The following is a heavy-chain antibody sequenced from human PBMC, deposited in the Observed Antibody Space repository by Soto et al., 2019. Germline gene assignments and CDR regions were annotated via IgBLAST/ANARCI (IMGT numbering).Heavy chain of an antibody. J-gene: IGHJ4*02. CDR3: AADIKFAMATTTMTFDY. Sequence: GGSLRLSCAASTFTFSTYAMSWVRQAPGKGLEWVSSISGSGGRTFYADSVKGRFTISRDNSKNTLYLQMNSLRAEDTAVYYCAADIKFAMATTTMTFDYWGQGTLVTVSS. D-gene: IGHD5-12*01. CDR2: ISGSGGRT. V-gene: IGHV3-23*01. CDR1: TFTFSTYA.